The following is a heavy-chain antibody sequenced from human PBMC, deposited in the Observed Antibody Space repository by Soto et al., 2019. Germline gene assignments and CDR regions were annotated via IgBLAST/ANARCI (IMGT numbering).Heavy chain of an antibody. V-gene: IGHV4-61*08. CDR1: GGSISSGDYY. D-gene: IGHD7-27*01. Sequence: PSETLSLTCTVSGGSISSGDYYWSWIRQPPGKGLEWIGYIYHSGSTNYNPSLKSRVTISVDTSKNQFSLKLSSVTAADTAVYYCARLNWGSRKPRPFDYWGQGTLVTVSS. CDR2: IYHSGST. J-gene: IGHJ4*02. CDR3: ARLNWGSRKPRPFDY.